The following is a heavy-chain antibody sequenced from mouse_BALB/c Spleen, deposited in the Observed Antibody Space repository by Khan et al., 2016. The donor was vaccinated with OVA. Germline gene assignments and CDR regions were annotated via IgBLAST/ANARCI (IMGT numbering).Heavy chain of an antibody. V-gene: IGHV1-4*01. CDR1: GYTFTSHT. Sequence: QVQLKQSGAELARPGASVKMSCKASGYTFTSHTMHWIKQRPGQGLEWIGYINPRSGYNQKLNDKATLTADKSSSTAYMQLNSLTSEDSAVYYCARNTTDDDLDYWGQGTSVTVSS. J-gene: IGHJ4*01. CDR2: INPRSG. D-gene: IGHD2-12*01. CDR3: ARNTTDDDLDY.